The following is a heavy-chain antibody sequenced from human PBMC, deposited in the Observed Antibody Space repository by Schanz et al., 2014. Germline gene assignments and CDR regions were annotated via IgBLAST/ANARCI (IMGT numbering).Heavy chain of an antibody. Sequence: QLQLQESGPGLVKPSETLSLTCTVSGGSISSGGSSWNWIRLPPGKGLEWIGYIYHSGSTYYNPSRKSRVTIAVDRSKNQFSLILNSVTAADTAVYYCARSPGDFPGWFDSWGQGTLVTVSS. J-gene: IGHJ5*01. CDR2: IYHSGST. D-gene: IGHD4-17*01. V-gene: IGHV4-30-2*01. CDR3: ARSPGDFPGWFDS. CDR1: GGSISSGGSS.